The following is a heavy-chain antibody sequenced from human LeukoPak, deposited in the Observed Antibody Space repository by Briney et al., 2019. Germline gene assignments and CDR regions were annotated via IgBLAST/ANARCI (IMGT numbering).Heavy chain of an antibody. J-gene: IGHJ4*02. CDR2: IYYSGST. Sequence: SETLSLTCTVSGASIRSYYWSWIRQPPGKGLEWIGYIYYSGSTNYNPSLKSRVTISVDTSKNQFSLKLSSVTAADTAVYYCARHPYCSSDTCYAFFDYWDQGTLVTVSS. CDR3: ARHPYCSSDTCYAFFDY. D-gene: IGHD2-2*01. CDR1: GASIRSYY. V-gene: IGHV4-59*08.